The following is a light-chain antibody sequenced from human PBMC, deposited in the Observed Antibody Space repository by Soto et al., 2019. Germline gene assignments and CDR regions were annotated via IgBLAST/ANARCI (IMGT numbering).Light chain of an antibody. CDR3: SSYTTSHTRI. V-gene: IGLV2-14*01. CDR1: SSDVGAYNYNY. J-gene: IGLJ2*01. CDR2: EVS. Sequence: QSVLTQPASVSGSPGQSITISCTGTSSDVGAYNYNYVSWFQQYPGKAPKLMIYEVSHRPSGVSNRFSGSKSGNTASLTISGLQADDEADYYCSSYTTSHTRIFGGGTKLTVL.